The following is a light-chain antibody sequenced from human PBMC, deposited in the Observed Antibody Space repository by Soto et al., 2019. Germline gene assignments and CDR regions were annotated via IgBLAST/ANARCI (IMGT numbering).Light chain of an antibody. CDR3: QQLFRYPLA. V-gene: IGKV1-9*01. Sequence: IQLTQSPSSLSASVGDRVTITCRASEGSVNYLAWYQQQPGKAPKLLIYGASTLQGGVPSRFTGSGSGTDFTLTVSSLQPEDCATYHCQQLFRYPLAFGQGTRLE. CDR1: EGSVNY. J-gene: IGKJ5*01. CDR2: GAS.